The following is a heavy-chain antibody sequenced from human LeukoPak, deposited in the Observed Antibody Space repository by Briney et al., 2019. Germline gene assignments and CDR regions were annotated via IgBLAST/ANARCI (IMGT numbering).Heavy chain of an antibody. J-gene: IGHJ4*02. Sequence: GASVKVSCKASGYTFTSYGISWVRQAPGQGLEWMGWISAYNGNTNYAQKLQGRVTMTTDTSTSTAYMELRSLRSDDTAVYYRAREEEGNYSSGYIYYFDYWGQGTLVTVSS. CDR2: ISAYNGNT. V-gene: IGHV1-18*01. CDR3: AREEEGNYSSGYIYYFDY. CDR1: GYTFTSYG. D-gene: IGHD3-22*01.